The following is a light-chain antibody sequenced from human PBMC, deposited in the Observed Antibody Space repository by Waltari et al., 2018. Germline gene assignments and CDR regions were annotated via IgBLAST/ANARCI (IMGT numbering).Light chain of an antibody. V-gene: IGLV2-23*02. Sequence: QSALTQPASVSGSPGQSITIPCTGTSSDVGSYNLVSWYQQHPGKAPKLMIYEVSKRPSGVSNRFSGSKSGNTASLTISGLQAEDEADYYCCSYAGSSTYVVFGGGTKLTVI. CDR1: SSDVGSYNL. CDR3: CSYAGSSTYVV. J-gene: IGLJ2*01. CDR2: EVS.